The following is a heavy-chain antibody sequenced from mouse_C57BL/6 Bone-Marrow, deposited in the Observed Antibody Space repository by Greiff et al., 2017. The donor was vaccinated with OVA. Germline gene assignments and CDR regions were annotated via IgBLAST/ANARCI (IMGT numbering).Heavy chain of an antibody. Sequence: VQLKESGPGLVKPSQSLSLTCSVTGYSITSGYYWNWIRQFPGNKLEWMGYISYDGSNNYNPSLKNRISITRDTSKNQFFLKLNSVTTEDTATYYCARERVYDRYYLDYWGQGTTLTVSS. CDR1: GYSITSGYY. J-gene: IGHJ2*01. CDR2: ISYDGSN. D-gene: IGHD2-3*01. V-gene: IGHV3-6*01. CDR3: ARERVYDRYYLDY.